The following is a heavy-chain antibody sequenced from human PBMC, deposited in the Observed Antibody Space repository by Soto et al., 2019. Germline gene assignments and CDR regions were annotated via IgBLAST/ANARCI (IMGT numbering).Heavy chain of an antibody. V-gene: IGHV3-23*01. CDR2: FSFYGRRDNT. Sequence: EVQLLESGGGLVQPGGSLRLSCVGSGFTFSSYAMTWVRQAPGKGLEWVSSFSFYGRRDNTYYADSVKGQFTISRDTSRNTVDLQMDNLRVDDTAVSYCAKSQYNDNCGPNDHWGQGTLVTVSS. D-gene: IGHD1-1*01. CDR1: GFTFSSYA. CDR3: AKSQYNDNCGPNDH. J-gene: IGHJ4*02.